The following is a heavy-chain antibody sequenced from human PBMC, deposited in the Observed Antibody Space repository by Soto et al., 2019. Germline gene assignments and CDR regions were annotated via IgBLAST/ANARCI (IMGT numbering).Heavy chain of an antibody. V-gene: IGHV4-59*01. D-gene: IGHD4-17*01. CDR2: IYYTGST. J-gene: IGHJ4*02. Sequence: KTSETLSLTCTVSGGSMSSNYWTWIRQSPGKGLEWIGYIYYTGSTKYNPSLKSRVTISLDTSKNQFSLRLTSVTSADTAVYYCARGGSYGDFFDYRGQGAQVTVSS. CDR1: GGSMSSNY. CDR3: ARGGSYGDFFDY.